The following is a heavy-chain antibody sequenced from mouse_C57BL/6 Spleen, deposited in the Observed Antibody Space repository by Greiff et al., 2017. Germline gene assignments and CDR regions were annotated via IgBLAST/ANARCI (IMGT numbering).Heavy chain of an antibody. Sequence: QVQLQQSGPELVKPGASVKISCKASGYAFSSSWMTWVKQRPGQGLEWIGRIYPGDGDTNYNGKFKGKATLTADKSSSTAYMQRSSLTSEDSAVYVGAFYYGSNPPFDYWGQGTTLTVSS. CDR2: IYPGDGDT. CDR1: GYAFSSSW. CDR3: AFYYGSNPPFDY. V-gene: IGHV1-82*01. J-gene: IGHJ2*01. D-gene: IGHD1-1*01.